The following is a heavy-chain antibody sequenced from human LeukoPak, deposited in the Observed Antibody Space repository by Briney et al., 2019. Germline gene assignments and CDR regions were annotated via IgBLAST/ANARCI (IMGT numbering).Heavy chain of an antibody. CDR2: INPNSGGT. D-gene: IGHD6-19*01. CDR3: ARVVAVTGTPVYYMDV. V-gene: IGHV1-2*02. J-gene: IGHJ6*03. CDR1: GYMFTGYY. Sequence: ASVTVSFTASGYMFTGYYMHWVRQAPGQGLEWMGWINPNSGGTNYAQKFQGRVTMTRDTSISTAYMDLNRLRSDDTAVYYCARVVAVTGTPVYYMDVWGKGTTVTVSS.